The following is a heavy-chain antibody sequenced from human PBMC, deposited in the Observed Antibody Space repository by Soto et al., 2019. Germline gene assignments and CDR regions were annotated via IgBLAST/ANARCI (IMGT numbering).Heavy chain of an antibody. Sequence: GGSLRLSCAASGFTVSSNYMSWVRQAPGKGLEWVSVIYSGGSTYYADSVKGRFTISRHNSKNTLYIQMNSLRAEDTAVYYCARESKRAFDIWGQGTMVTVSS. CDR1: GFTVSSNY. J-gene: IGHJ3*02. V-gene: IGHV3-53*04. D-gene: IGHD4-4*01. CDR2: IYSGGST. CDR3: ARESKRAFDI.